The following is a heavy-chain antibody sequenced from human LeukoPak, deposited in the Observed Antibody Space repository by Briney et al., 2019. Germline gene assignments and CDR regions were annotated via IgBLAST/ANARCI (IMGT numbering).Heavy chain of an antibody. J-gene: IGHJ4*02. D-gene: IGHD3-22*01. CDR2: MNPNSGNT. Sequence: GASVKVSCKASGYTFTSYDINWVRQATGQGLEWMGWMNPNSGNTGYAQKFQGRVTITRNTSISTAYMELSSLRSEDTAVYYCARDGGYYGTPDYWGQGTLVTVSS. V-gene: IGHV1-8*01. CDR3: ARDGGYYGTPDY. CDR1: GYTFTSYD.